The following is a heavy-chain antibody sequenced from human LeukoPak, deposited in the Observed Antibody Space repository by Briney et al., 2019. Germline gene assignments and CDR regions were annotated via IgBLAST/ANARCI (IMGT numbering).Heavy chain of an antibody. CDR3: ARPRSGGSCYDY. CDR1: GFTFSSCS. J-gene: IGHJ4*02. V-gene: IGHV3-21*01. Sequence: PGGSLRLSCAASGFTFSSCSMNWVRQAPGKGLEWVSSISSSSSYIYYADSVKGRFTISRDNAKNSLYLQMNSLRAEDTAVYYCARPRSGGSCYDYWGQGTLVTVSS. D-gene: IGHD2-15*01. CDR2: ISSSSSYI.